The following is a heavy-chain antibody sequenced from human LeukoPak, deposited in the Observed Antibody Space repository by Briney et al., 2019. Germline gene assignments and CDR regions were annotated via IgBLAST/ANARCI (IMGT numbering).Heavy chain of an antibody. CDR1: GFTFSSYG. CDR3: AEDTRFRYCSSTSCLAGTDY. Sequence: GGSLRLSCAASGFTFSSYGMHWVRQAPGRGLEWVAFIRYDGSNKYYADSVKGRFTISRDNSKNTLYLQMNSLRAEDTAVYYCAEDTRFRYCSSTSCLAGTDYWGQGTLVTVSS. J-gene: IGHJ4*02. V-gene: IGHV3-30*02. CDR2: IRYDGSNK. D-gene: IGHD2-2*01.